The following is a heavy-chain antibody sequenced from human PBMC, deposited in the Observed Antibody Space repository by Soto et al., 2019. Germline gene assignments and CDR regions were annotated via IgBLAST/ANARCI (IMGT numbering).Heavy chain of an antibody. J-gene: IGHJ2*01. CDR1: GYTFTSYA. V-gene: IGHV1-3*01. CDR3: GIGGSLYWYFDL. Sequence: QVQLVQSGAEVKKPGASLKVSCKASGYTFTSYAMHWVRQAPGQRLEWMGWINAGNGNTKYSQKFQGRVTITRDTSANTAYMELSSLRSEDTAVYYCGIGGSLYWYFDLWGRGTLVTVAS. CDR2: INAGNGNT. D-gene: IGHD1-26*01.